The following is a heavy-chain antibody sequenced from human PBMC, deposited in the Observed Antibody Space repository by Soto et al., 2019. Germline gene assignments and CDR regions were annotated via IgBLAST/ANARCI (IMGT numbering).Heavy chain of an antibody. V-gene: IGHV3-74*01. J-gene: IGHJ6*02. D-gene: IGHD2-2*01. CDR2: LKSDGRDT. CDR3: VREMPVPIRGGYYYYSVLDA. CDR1: GFSFNDNW. Sequence: GGSLRLSCAASGFSFNDNWMHWVRQVPGKGLMWVSRLKSDGRDTIYADSVKGRFTVSRDSAKNTLYLQMNGLRVEDTAVYYCVREMPVPIRGGYYYYSVLDAWGHGTTVTVSS.